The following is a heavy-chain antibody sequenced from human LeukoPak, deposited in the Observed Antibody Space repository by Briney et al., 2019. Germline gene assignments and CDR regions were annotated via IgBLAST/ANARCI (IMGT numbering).Heavy chain of an antibody. J-gene: IGHJ3*02. CDR1: GGSLSGYY. D-gene: IGHD3-10*01. Sequence: SETLSLTCAVYGGSLSGYYWGWIRQPPGKGLEWIGSIYYSGSTYYNPSLKSRVTISVDTSKNQFSLKLSSVTAADTAVYYCARVVGIHPMGPGDAFDIWGQGTMVTVSS. CDR2: IYYSGST. V-gene: IGHV4-39*07. CDR3: ARVVGIHPMGPGDAFDI.